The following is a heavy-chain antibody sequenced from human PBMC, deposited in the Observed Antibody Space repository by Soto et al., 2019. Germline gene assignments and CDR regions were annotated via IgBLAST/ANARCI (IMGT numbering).Heavy chain of an antibody. D-gene: IGHD2-15*01. V-gene: IGHV4-39*01. CDR2: IYYSGST. J-gene: IGHJ5*02. CDR3: ARHAEFGGTLGYCSGGSCYGGWFDP. Sequence: LSLTCTVSGGSISSSSYYWGWIRQPPGKGLEWIGSIYYSGSTYYNPSLKSRVTMSVDTSKNQFSLKLSSVTAADTAVYYCARHAEFGGTLGYCSGGSCYGGWFDPWGQGTLVTV. CDR1: GGSISSSSYY.